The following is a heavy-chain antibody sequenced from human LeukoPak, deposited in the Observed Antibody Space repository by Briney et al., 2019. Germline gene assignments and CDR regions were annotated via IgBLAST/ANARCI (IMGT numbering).Heavy chain of an antibody. CDR3: ARQTTSYYYDSSGYYDY. CDR1: GGSISSGGYS. D-gene: IGHD3-22*01. J-gene: IGHJ4*02. Sequence: PSETLSLTCAVSGGSISSGGYSWSWIRQPPGKGLEWIGYIYHSGSTYYNPSLKSRLTISVDRSKNQFSLKLSSVTAADTAVYYCARQTTSYYYDSSGYYDYWGQGTLVTVSS. V-gene: IGHV4-30-2*01. CDR2: IYHSGST.